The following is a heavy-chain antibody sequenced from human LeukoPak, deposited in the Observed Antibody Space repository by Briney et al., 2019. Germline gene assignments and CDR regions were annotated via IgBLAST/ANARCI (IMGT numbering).Heavy chain of an antibody. D-gene: IGHD2-2*01. CDR3: ARERPNSRAGYCSSTSCYLVGSDP. Sequence: SETLSLTCAVYGGSFSGYYWSWIRQPPGKGLEWIGEINHSGSTNYNPSLKSRVTISVDTSKNQFSLKLSSVTAADTAVYYCARERPNSRAGYCSSTSCYLVGSDPWGQGTLVTVSS. CDR2: INHSGST. J-gene: IGHJ5*02. V-gene: IGHV4-34*01. CDR1: GGSFSGYY.